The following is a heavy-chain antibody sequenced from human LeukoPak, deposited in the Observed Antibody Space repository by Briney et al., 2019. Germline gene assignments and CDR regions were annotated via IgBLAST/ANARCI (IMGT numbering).Heavy chain of an antibody. Sequence: GGSLRLSCAASGFTFSDYYMSWIRQAPGKGLEWVSYISSSGSTIYYADSVKGRFTISRDNSKNTLYLQMNSLRAEDTAVFYCAKVEAAAGTPYFDYWGQGTLVTVSS. D-gene: IGHD6-13*01. CDR1: GFTFSDYY. CDR2: ISSSGSTI. V-gene: IGHV3-11*01. CDR3: AKVEAAAGTPYFDY. J-gene: IGHJ4*02.